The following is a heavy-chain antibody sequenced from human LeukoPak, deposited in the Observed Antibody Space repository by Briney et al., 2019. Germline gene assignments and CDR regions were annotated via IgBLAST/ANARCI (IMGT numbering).Heavy chain of an antibody. D-gene: IGHD1-26*01. CDR2: IKGDESAK. CDR3: ARDVVGSLDY. CDR1: GFAFSTYW. J-gene: IGHJ4*02. Sequence: GGSLRLPCAASGFAFSTYWMAWVRQAPGKGLEWVANIKGDESAKHQADSVKGRFTISRDNAQNTVYLQMSSLRGEDTAVYYCARDVVGSLDYWGRGTLVTVSS. V-gene: IGHV3-7*01.